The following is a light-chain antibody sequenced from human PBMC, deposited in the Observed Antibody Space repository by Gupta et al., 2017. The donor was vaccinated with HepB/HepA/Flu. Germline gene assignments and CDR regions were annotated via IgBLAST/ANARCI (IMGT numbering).Light chain of an antibody. CDR3: CSYAGSTGDVV. V-gene: IGLV2-11*01. CDR2: DVS. CDR1: SSDVGGYNY. Sequence: QSALTQPRSASGSPGQSVTISCPGTSSDVGGYNYVSWYQQHPGKAPKLMIYDVSKRPSGVPDRFSGSKSGNTASLTISGLQAEDEADYYCCSYAGSTGDVVFGGGTKLTVL. J-gene: IGLJ2*01.